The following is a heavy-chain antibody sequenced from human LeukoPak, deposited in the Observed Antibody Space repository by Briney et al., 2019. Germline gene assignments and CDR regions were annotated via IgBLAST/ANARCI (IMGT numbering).Heavy chain of an antibody. V-gene: IGHV3-33*01. Sequence: RSLRLSCAASGFTFSSYGMHWIRQAPGKGLEGVAVIWYDGSNKYYADSVKGRFTISRDNSKNTLYLQMNSLRAEDTAVYYCARDQAYYYYGMDVWGQGTTVTVSS. J-gene: IGHJ6*02. CDR1: GFTFSSYG. CDR2: IWYDGSNK. CDR3: ARDQAYYYYGMDV.